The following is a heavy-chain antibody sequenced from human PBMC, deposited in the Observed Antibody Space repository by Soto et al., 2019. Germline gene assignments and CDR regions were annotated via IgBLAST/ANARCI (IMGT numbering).Heavy chain of an antibody. V-gene: IGHV3-23*01. D-gene: IGHD6-13*01. CDR3: ARRSSSWYFDY. CDR1: GFTFSSYA. CDR2: ISGSGGST. Sequence: EVQLLESGGGLVQPGGSLRLSCAASGFTFSSYAMNWVHQAPGKGLEWVSVISGSGGSTYYADSVKGRFTISRDNSKNTLYLQMNSLRAEDTAVYYCARRSSSWYFDYWGQGTLVTVSS. J-gene: IGHJ4*02.